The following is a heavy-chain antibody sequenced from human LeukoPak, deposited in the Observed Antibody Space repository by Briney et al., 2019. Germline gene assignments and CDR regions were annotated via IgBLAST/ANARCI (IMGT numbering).Heavy chain of an antibody. CDR2: ISSSSSYI. CDR3: ARELFDYYDSSGYQDY. CDR1: GFTFSSYS. D-gene: IGHD3-22*01. V-gene: IGHV3-21*04. Sequence: GGPLRLSCAASGFTFSSYSMNWARQAPGEGLEWVSSISSSSSYIYYAHSVKGRVTISRDNAKNSLYLQMNSLRAEDTAVYYCARELFDYYDSSGYQDYWGQGTLVTVSS. J-gene: IGHJ4*02.